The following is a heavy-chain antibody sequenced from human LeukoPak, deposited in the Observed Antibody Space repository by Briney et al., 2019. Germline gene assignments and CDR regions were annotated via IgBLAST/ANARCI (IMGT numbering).Heavy chain of an antibody. V-gene: IGHV3-33*01. CDR2: IWYDGSNK. CDR1: GFTFSNYG. CDR3: ARDGFPGAVTQNEGWWFFDL. J-gene: IGHJ2*01. Sequence: GRSLRLSCAASGFTFSNYGMHWVRQAPGEGLEWVAVIWYDGSNKYYADSVRGRFTIPRDNSKNTLYLQMNSLRAEDTAVYFCARDGFPGAVTQNEGWWFFDLWGRGTLVTVSS. D-gene: IGHD4-17*01.